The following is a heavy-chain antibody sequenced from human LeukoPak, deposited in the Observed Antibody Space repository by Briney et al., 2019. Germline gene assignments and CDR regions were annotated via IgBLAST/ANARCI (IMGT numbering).Heavy chain of an antibody. CDR3: AGLKIVPTAVAH. J-gene: IGHJ4*02. CDR2: IHPGDSGA. D-gene: IGHD2-2*01. CDR1: GYSFTTYL. Sequence: GESLKISCKGSGYSFTTYLIAWVRQMPGKGLEWMGIIHPGDSGARYSPSFQGQVTVSVDRPINTAYLHWSSLKTSDTAIYYCAGLKIVPTAVAHWGQGTLVSVSP. V-gene: IGHV5-51*01.